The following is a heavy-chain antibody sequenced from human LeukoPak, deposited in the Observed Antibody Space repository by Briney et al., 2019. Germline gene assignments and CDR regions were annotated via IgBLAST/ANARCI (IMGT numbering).Heavy chain of an antibody. CDR2: ITTYNGDK. Sequence: ASAKVSCRASGDTPRGFGISWVPQAPGQGLERVGWITTYNGDKKYAERFQGSVTMTTDTSTSTYYMELRNLRTDDTATYYCARDCSNGVCYPRDYWGQGTLVSV. D-gene: IGHD2-8*01. V-gene: IGHV1-18*01. CDR3: ARDCSNGVCYPRDY. CDR1: GDTPRGFG. J-gene: IGHJ4*02.